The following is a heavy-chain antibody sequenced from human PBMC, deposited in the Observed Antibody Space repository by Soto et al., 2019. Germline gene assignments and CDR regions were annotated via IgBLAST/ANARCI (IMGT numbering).Heavy chain of an antibody. CDR3: ASDVSPYYDFWSGCPSGGMDV. V-gene: IGHV4-31*03. Sequence: PSETLSLTCTVSGGSISSGGYYWSWIRQHPGKGLEWIGYIYYSGSTYYKPSLKSRVTISVDTSKNQFSLKLSSVTAADTAVYYCASDVSPYYDFWSGCPSGGMDVWGQGTTVTVSS. CDR2: IYYSGST. CDR1: GGSISSGGYY. D-gene: IGHD3-3*01. J-gene: IGHJ6*02.